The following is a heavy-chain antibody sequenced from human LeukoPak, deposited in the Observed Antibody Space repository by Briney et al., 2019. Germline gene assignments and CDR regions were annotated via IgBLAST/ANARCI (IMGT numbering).Heavy chain of an antibody. J-gene: IGHJ4*02. CDR3: ARAAHTANYFDY. CDR1: GFISSNVW. V-gene: IGHV3-7*03. D-gene: IGHD5-18*01. CDR2: IKQDGSQS. Sequence: GGSLRLSCAASGFISSNVWMSWVRQAPGKGLEWVANIKQDGSQSYYVDSVEGRFTISRDTARNSLHLQMNSLRAEDTAVYYCARAAHTANYFDYWGQGTLVTVSS.